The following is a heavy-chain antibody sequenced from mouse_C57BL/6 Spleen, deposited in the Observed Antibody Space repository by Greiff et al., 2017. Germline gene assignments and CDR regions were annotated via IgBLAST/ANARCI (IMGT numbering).Heavy chain of an antibody. Sequence: VQLQQSGAELVRPGASVTLSCKASGYTFTDYEMHWVKQTPVHGLEWIGAMDPETGGTAYNQKFKGKAILTADKSSSTAYMELRSLTSEDSAVYYCTRFGTAQAVYAMDYWGQGTSVTVSS. D-gene: IGHD3-2*02. CDR2: MDPETGGT. CDR1: GYTFTDYE. J-gene: IGHJ4*01. CDR3: TRFGTAQAVYAMDY. V-gene: IGHV1-15*01.